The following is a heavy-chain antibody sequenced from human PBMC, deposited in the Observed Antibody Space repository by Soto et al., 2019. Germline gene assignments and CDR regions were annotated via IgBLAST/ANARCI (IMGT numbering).Heavy chain of an antibody. Sequence: QITLKESGPTLVKPTQTLTLTCTFSGFSLSTSGVGVGWIRQPPGKALEWLALIYWDDDKRYSPSLKSRLTITKDTSKNQVVLTMTNMDPVDTATHHYTYSISPLTEAVDPFYIWGQGTMVTVSS. V-gene: IGHV2-5*02. CDR1: GFSLSTSGVG. J-gene: IGHJ3*02. D-gene: IGHD1-20*01. CDR3: TYSISPLTEAVDPFYI. CDR2: IYWDDDK.